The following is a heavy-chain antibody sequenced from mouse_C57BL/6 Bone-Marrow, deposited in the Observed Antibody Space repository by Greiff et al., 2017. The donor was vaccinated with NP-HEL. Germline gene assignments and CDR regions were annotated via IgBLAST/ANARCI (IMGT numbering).Heavy chain of an antibody. V-gene: IGHV5-4*01. CDR1: GFTFSSYA. Sequence: EVQGVESGGGLVKPGGSLKLSCAASGFTFSSYAMSWVRQTPEKRLEWVATISDGGSYTYYPDNVKGRFTISRDNAKNNLYLQMSHLKSEDTAMYYCAIYDGYYEFAYWGQGTLVTVSA. J-gene: IGHJ3*01. D-gene: IGHD2-3*01. CDR3: AIYDGYYEFAY. CDR2: ISDGGSYT.